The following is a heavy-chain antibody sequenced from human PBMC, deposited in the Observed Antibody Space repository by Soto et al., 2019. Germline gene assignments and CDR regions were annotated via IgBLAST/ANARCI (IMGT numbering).Heavy chain of an antibody. CDR1: GDSISSADYY. V-gene: IGHV4-30-4*01. CDR3: ASDPWVEHELYYNGRDV. D-gene: IGHD1-1*01. CDR2: IFYSGTT. J-gene: IGHJ6*02. Sequence: SETLSLTCTVSGDSISSADYYWSWIRQTPGKGLEWIGHIFYSGTTYYNPSLKSRLTISVDTSKNHFSLRLTSVTAADTAVYYCASDPWVEHELYYNGRDVWGQGTTVTVSS.